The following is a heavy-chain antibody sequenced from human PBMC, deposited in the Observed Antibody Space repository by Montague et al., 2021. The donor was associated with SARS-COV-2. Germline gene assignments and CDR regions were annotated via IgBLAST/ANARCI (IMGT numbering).Heavy chain of an antibody. CDR2: INNSGST. J-gene: IGHJ6*03. CDR1: GGSFSGHY. V-gene: IGHV4-34*01. CDR3: ARGRIEVSMIVVVLTGASYYMDV. D-gene: IGHD3-22*01. Sequence: SETLSLTCAVYGGSFSGHYWSWIRQPPGKGLEWIGEINNSGSTNYNPSPKSRDTISVDTSKNQFSLKLHSVTAADTAVYYCARGRIEVSMIVVVLTGASYYMDVWGKGTTVTVSS.